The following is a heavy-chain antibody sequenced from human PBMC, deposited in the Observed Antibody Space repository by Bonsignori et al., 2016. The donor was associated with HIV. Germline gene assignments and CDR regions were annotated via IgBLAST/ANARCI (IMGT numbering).Heavy chain of an antibody. J-gene: IGHJ4*02. CDR2: INPNTGGT. V-gene: IGHV1-2*02. CDR3: ARGQGRTGVFPLDY. Sequence: WVRQAPGQGLEWMAWINPNTGGTKYAQKFQGRVTMTRDTSTSTVYMEMTSLRADDTALYSCARGQGRTGVFPLDYWGQGTRVTVSS. D-gene: IGHD3/OR15-3a*01.